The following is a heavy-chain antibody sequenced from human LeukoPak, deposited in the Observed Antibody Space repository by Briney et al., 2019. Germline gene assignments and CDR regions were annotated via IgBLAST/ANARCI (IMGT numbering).Heavy chain of an antibody. Sequence: PGGSLRLSCAASGFTFSSYAMSWVRQAPGKGLEWVSVIYSGGSTYYADSVKGRFTISRDNSKNTLYLQMNSLRAEDTAVYYCARGLAYSGYDPDYDYWGQGTLVTVSS. CDR2: IYSGGST. V-gene: IGHV3-53*01. D-gene: IGHD5-12*01. CDR3: ARGLAYSGYDPDYDY. J-gene: IGHJ4*02. CDR1: GFTFSSYA.